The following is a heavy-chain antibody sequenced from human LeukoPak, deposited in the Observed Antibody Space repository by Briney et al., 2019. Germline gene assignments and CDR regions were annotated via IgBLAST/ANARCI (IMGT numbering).Heavy chain of an antibody. CDR3: AKDRRDYYDSSGLKDAFDI. Sequence: GGSLRLSCAASGFTFSSYAMSWVRQAPGKGLEWLSAISGSGGSTYYADSVKGRFTISRDNSKNTLYLQMNSLRAEDTAVYYCAKDRRDYYDSSGLKDAFDIWGQGTMVTVSS. J-gene: IGHJ3*02. D-gene: IGHD3-22*01. V-gene: IGHV3-23*01. CDR1: GFTFSSYA. CDR2: ISGSGGST.